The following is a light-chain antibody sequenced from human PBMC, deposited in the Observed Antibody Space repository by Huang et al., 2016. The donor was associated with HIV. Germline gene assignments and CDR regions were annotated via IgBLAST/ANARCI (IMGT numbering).Light chain of an antibody. V-gene: IGKV3-15*01. CDR3: QQYNNWPPWT. CDR2: GAS. Sequence: EIVMTQSPATLYVSPGERATLSCRASQSVSSNLAWSQQKPGQAPRLLIYGASTRATCIPARFSGSGSGTEFTLTISSLQSEDFAVYYCQQYNNWPPWTFGQGTKVEIK. J-gene: IGKJ1*01. CDR1: QSVSSN.